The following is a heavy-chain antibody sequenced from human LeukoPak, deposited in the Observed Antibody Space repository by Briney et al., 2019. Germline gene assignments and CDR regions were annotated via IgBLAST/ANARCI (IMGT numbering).Heavy chain of an antibody. D-gene: IGHD6-13*01. J-gene: IGHJ4*02. V-gene: IGHV1-2*02. Sequence: ASVKVSCKASGYTFASYYMHWVRQAPGQGLEWMGWINPNSGGTNYAQKFQGRVTMTRDTSISTAYMELSRLRSDDTAVYYCARESTGDSSSWEFDYWGQGTLVTVSS. CDR1: GYTFASYY. CDR2: INPNSGGT. CDR3: ARESTGDSSSWEFDY.